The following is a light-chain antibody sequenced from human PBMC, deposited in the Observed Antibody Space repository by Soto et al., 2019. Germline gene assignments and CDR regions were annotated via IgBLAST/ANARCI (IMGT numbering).Light chain of an antibody. CDR2: TAY. V-gene: IGKV1-6*01. Sequence: AIQMTQSPSSLSASVGDRFTITCLASQGIRSELWWYQQKPLKAPNLLIYTAYTLQSGVTSRFSGSGSGTDFTLTISSLEPEDFAVYYCQLRSNWPWTFGPGTKVEIK. CDR1: QGIRSE. J-gene: IGKJ1*01. CDR3: QLRSNWPWT.